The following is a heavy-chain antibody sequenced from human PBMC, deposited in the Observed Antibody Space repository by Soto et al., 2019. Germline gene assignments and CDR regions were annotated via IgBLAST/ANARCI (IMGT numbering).Heavy chain of an antibody. CDR1: GYTFTSCG. V-gene: IGHV1-18*01. Sequence: QVQLVQSGAEVKKPGASVKVACKASGYTFTSCGISWVRPAPGQGLEWMGWISAYNGNTNYAQKLQGRVTMTTDTSTSTAYMELRSLRTDATAVYYCERTWGAAVAGCRRAFDIWGQGTMVTVSS. J-gene: IGHJ3*02. D-gene: IGHD6-19*01. CDR3: ERTWGAAVAGCRRAFDI. CDR2: ISAYNGNT.